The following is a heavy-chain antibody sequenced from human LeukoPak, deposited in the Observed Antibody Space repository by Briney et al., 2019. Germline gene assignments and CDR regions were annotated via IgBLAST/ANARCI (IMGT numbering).Heavy chain of an antibody. CDR2: ISAYNGNT. D-gene: IGHD2-2*01. CDR1: GYTFTSYG. CDR3: ARDREDIVVVPAAMMDY. Sequence: GASMKVSCKASGYTFTSYGISWVRQAPGQGLEWMGWISAYNGNTNYAQKLQGRVTMTTDTSTSTAYMELRSLRSDDTAVYYCARDREDIVVVPAAMMDYWGQGTLVTVSS. J-gene: IGHJ4*02. V-gene: IGHV1-18*01.